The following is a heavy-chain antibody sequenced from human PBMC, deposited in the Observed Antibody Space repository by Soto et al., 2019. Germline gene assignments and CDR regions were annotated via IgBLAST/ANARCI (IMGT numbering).Heavy chain of an antibody. D-gene: IGHD3-3*02. J-gene: IGHJ4*02. V-gene: IGHV4-4*07. Sequence: QLQESGPGLVKPSETLSLTCNVSGRSMISYYWSWIRQPAGKGLLWIGRIYTGGNTNYNPSLKRRVTMSVDTSKSQFSLSLTSVTAADTAVYYCAREGDDRHFFFDSWGQGTLVTVSS. CDR1: GRSMISYY. CDR3: AREGDDRHFFFDS. CDR2: IYTGGNT.